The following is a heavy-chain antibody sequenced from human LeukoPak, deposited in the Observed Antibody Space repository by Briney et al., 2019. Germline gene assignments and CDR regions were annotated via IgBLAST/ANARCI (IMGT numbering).Heavy chain of an antibody. CDR3: ARYYDFWSGRHNWFDP. Sequence: SETLSLTXTVSGGSIGSYYWSWIRQTPGKGLEWLGYIYYSGSTNYNPSLKSRVTISVDTSKNQFSLKLSSVTAADTAVYYCARYYDFWSGRHNWFDPWGQGTLVTVSS. J-gene: IGHJ5*02. V-gene: IGHV4-59*01. CDR2: IYYSGST. D-gene: IGHD3-3*01. CDR1: GGSIGSYY.